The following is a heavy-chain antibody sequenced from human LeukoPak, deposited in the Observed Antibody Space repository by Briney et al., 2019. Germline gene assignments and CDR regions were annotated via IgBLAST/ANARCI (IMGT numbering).Heavy chain of an antibody. J-gene: IGHJ6*03. Sequence: GGSLRLSCAASGLSFSTFGMHWVRQAPGKGLEWVAFIRYDGGDKYFANSVKGRFTIFRDNSRNTLYLQMNSVRAEDTALYYCAKNYCSSTSCYSYYMDAWGKGTTVTVSS. V-gene: IGHV3-30*02. CDR2: IRYDGGDK. CDR1: GLSFSTFG. CDR3: AKNYCSSTSCYSYYMDA. D-gene: IGHD2-2*02.